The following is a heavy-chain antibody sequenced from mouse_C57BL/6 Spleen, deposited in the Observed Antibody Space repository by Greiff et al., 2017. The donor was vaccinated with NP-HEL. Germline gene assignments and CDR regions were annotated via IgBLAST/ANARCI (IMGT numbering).Heavy chain of an antibody. CDR3: ATGDYYRNADYFDY. V-gene: IGHV1-74*01. J-gene: IGHJ2*01. D-gene: IGHD2-1*01. CDR2: IHPSDSDT. CDR1: GYTFTSYW. Sequence: QVQLQQPGAELVKPGASVKVSCKASGYTFTSYWMHWVKQRPGQGLEWIGRIHPSDSDTNYNQKFKGKATLTVDTSSSTAYMQLSSLTSEDSAVYYCATGDYYRNADYFDYGGQGTTLTVSS.